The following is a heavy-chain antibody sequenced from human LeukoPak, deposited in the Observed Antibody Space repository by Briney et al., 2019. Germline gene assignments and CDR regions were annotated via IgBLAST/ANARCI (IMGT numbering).Heavy chain of an antibody. CDR1: GYTFTVYY. CDR3: ARDLTRSGITRGTGGY. J-gene: IGHJ4*02. D-gene: IGHD1-20*01. CDR2: INPNSGGT. Sequence: ASVKVSCKASGYTFTVYYIHWVRQAPGQALEWMGRINPNSGGTNYAQKFQGRVTMTRDSSISTAYMELTRLTSDDTAVYYCARDLTRSGITRGTGGYWGQGTLVTVSS. V-gene: IGHV1-2*06.